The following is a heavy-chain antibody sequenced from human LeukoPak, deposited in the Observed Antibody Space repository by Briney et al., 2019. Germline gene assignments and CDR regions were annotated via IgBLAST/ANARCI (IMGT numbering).Heavy chain of an antibody. J-gene: IGHJ4*02. CDR3: ARDRMGGSFDY. Sequence: GGSLRLSCAASGFAFSPYAMNWVRQAPGKGLEWVSFITGDSNTIYYADSMKGRFTVSRDNAENSLYLQMNSLSADDTAVYYCARDRMGGSFDYWGQGTLVTVSS. D-gene: IGHD2-15*01. V-gene: IGHV3-48*01. CDR1: GFAFSPYA. CDR2: ITGDSNTI.